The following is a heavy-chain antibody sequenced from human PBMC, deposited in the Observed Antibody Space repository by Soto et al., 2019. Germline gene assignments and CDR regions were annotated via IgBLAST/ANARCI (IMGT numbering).Heavy chain of an antibody. J-gene: IGHJ4*02. CDR1: GFTFSDYY. V-gene: IGHV3-11*01. Sequence: QVQLVESGGGLVKPGGSLRLSCAASGFTFSDYYMTWIRQAPGKGLECISHISYSGATIYYADSVKGRFTISRDNAKNPLYLQMNSLRAEDTAVYYCARGRGGTYVYFDYWGQGALVTVSS. CDR3: ARGRGGTYVYFDY. CDR2: ISYSGATI. D-gene: IGHD1-26*01.